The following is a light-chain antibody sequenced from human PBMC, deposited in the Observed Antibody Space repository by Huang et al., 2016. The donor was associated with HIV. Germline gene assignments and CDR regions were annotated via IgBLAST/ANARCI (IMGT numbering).Light chain of an antibody. V-gene: IGKV1-39*01. Sequence: DIQMTQSPSSLSASVGDRVTITCRASQSISRYLNWYQQKPGKAPKLLIYAASSLQSGVPSRVSGSGSGTDFTLTISSLQPEDFATYYCQQSYRTFGQGTKVEIK. CDR3: QQSYRT. CDR2: AAS. CDR1: QSISRY. J-gene: IGKJ1*01.